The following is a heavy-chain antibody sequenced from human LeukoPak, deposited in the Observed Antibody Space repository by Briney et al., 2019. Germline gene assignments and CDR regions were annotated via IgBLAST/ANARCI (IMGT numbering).Heavy chain of an antibody. V-gene: IGHV4-34*01. D-gene: IGHD3-10*01. CDR3: ARNLVRGSNTYRSRMDV. Sequence: SETLSLTRAVYGGSFSGYYWSWIRQPPVKGLEWIGEINHSGSTNYNPSLKSRVTISVDTSKNQFSLKLSSVTAADTAVYYCARNLVRGSNTYRSRMDVWGQGTTVTVSS. CDR1: GGSFSGYY. CDR2: INHSGST. J-gene: IGHJ6*02.